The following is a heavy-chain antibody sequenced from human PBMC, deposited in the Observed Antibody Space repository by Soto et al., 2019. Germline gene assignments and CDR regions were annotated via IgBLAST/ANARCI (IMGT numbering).Heavy chain of an antibody. V-gene: IGHV1-2*02. D-gene: IGHD5-12*01. J-gene: IGHJ4*02. CDR1: GYTFTGYY. CDR2: INPNSGGT. Sequence: VQLLESGGGLVQPGASVKVSCKASGYTFTGYYMHWVRQAPGQGLEWMGWINPNSGGTNYAQKFQGRVTMTRDTSISTAYMELSRLRSDDTAVYYCARDGPIVATRPLDYWGQGTLVTVSS. CDR3: ARDGPIVATRPLDY.